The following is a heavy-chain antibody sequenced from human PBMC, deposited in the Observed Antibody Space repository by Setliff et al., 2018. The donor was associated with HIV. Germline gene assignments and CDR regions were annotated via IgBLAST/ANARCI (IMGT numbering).Heavy chain of an antibody. CDR2: MNPNNGDT. CDR1: GYTFTYYD. J-gene: IGHJ4*02. D-gene: IGHD7-27*01. Sequence: ASVKVSCKASGYTFTYYDINWVRQASGQGLEWMGFMNPNNGDTGYAQKFQGRVTMTRNTSIGTAYMELSSLRSEDTAVYYCARGSPTGDGLFDYWGQGTLVTVSS. V-gene: IGHV1-8*02. CDR3: ARGSPTGDGLFDY.